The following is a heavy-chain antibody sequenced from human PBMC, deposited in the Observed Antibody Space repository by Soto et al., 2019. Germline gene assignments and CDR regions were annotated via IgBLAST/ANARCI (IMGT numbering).Heavy chain of an antibody. CDR3: ARQGGYSYGYFDY. Sequence: SETLSLTCTVSGGSISSYYWSWIRQPPGKGLEWIGYIYYSGSTNYNPSLKSRVTISVDTSKNQFSLKLSSVTAADTAVYYCARQGGYSYGYFDYWGQGTLVTISS. CDR2: IYYSGST. V-gene: IGHV4-59*08. D-gene: IGHD5-18*01. CDR1: GGSISSYY. J-gene: IGHJ4*02.